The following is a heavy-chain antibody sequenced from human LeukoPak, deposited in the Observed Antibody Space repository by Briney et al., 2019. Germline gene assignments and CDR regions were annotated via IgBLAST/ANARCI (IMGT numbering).Heavy chain of an antibody. J-gene: IGHJ3*02. CDR2: MKPDGSEI. CDR1: GFTFTTYW. D-gene: IGHD1-26*01. Sequence: PGGSLRLSCAASGFTFTTYWMSWVRQAPGKGLEWVANMKPDGSEIFYVDSVKGRFTISRDNSKNTVYVQMNSLRAEDTAMYYCARELREHGVFDIWGQGTMVTVSS. CDR3: ARELREHGVFDI. V-gene: IGHV3-7*03.